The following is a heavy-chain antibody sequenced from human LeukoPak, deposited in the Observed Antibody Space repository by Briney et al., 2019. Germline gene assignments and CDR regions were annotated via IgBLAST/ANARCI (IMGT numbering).Heavy chain of an antibody. V-gene: IGHV1-3*03. Sequence: ASVKVSCKASGYTFTSYAMHWVRQAPGQRLEWMGWINAGNGNTKYSQEFQGRVTITRDTSASTAYMELSSLRSEDMAVYYCARGKRITIFGVVIEFDYFDYWGQGTLVTVSS. CDR3: ARGKRITIFGVVIEFDYFDY. CDR1: GYTFTSYA. D-gene: IGHD3-3*01. CDR2: INAGNGNT. J-gene: IGHJ4*02.